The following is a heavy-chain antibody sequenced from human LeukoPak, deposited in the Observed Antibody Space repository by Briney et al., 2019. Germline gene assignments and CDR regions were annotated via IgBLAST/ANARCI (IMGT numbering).Heavy chain of an antibody. V-gene: IGHV4-59*01. Sequence: SETLSLTCTVSGGSISNYHWSWIRQPPGKGLGWIGYIYYRGSTKYNPSLEGRVTISVDMSKNQFSLKLNSVTAADTAMYYCVRVQADGHSDIWGQGTMVTVSS. D-gene: IGHD5-24*01. CDR3: VRVQADGHSDI. CDR2: IYYRGST. J-gene: IGHJ3*02. CDR1: GGSISNYH.